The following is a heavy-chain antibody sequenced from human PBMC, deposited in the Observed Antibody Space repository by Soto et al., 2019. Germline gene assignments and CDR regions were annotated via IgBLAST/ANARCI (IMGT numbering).Heavy chain of an antibody. J-gene: IGHJ4*02. V-gene: IGHV5-10-1*01. CDR1: GYTCTSYW. D-gene: IGHD2-2*02. CDR2: INPSDSYT. Sequence: ESLKGSNQCCGYTCTSYWIGLVLQRPGKGLEWMGRINPSDSYTTYSPSFQGHVTISTDKSFSTAYLQWSGLKASDTAMYYCARIGYCTGTSCYTFESWGKGALVTVSS. CDR3: ARIGYCTGTSCYTFES.